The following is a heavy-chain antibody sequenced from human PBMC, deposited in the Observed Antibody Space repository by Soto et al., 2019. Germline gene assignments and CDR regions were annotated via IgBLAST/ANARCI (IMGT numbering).Heavy chain of an antibody. CDR3: ARSRDYYDSSGYGSGDFFDY. CDR2: IIPILGIA. J-gene: IGHJ4*02. V-gene: IGHV1-69*02. CDR1: GGTFSSYT. Sequence: SVKVSCKASGGTFSSYTISWVRQAPGQGLEWMGRIIPILGIANYAQKFQGRVTITADKSTSTAYMELSSLRSEDTAVYYCARSRDYYDSSGYGSGDFFDYWGQGTLVTVSS. D-gene: IGHD3-22*01.